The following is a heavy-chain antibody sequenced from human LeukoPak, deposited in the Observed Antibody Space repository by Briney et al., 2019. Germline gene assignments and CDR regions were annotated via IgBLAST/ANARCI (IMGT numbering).Heavy chain of an antibody. Sequence: SETLSLTCTVSGGSISSYYWSWIRQPPGKGLEWIGYIYTSGSTNYNPSLKSRVTISVDTSKNQFSLKVSSVTAADTAVYYCARLEYSSSSLDWWGQGTLVTVSS. CDR2: IYTSGST. J-gene: IGHJ4*02. V-gene: IGHV4-4*09. D-gene: IGHD6-6*01. CDR3: ARLEYSSSSLDW. CDR1: GGSISSYY.